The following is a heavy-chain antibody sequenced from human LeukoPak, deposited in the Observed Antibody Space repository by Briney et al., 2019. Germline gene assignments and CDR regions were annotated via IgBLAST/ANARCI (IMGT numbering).Heavy chain of an antibody. D-gene: IGHD3-9*01. CDR3: ASGSTIYDILTGYYSSWFDP. Sequence: GASVKVSCKASGGTFSSYAISWVRQAPGQGLEWMGGIIPIFGTANYAQKFQGGVTITADKSTSTAYMELSSLRSEDTAVYYCASGSTIYDILTGYYSSWFDPWGQGTLVTVSS. V-gene: IGHV1-69*06. CDR2: IIPIFGTA. J-gene: IGHJ5*02. CDR1: GGTFSSYA.